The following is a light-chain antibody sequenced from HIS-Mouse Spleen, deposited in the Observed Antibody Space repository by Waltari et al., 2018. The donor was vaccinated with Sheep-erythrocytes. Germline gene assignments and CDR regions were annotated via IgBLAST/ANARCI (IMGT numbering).Light chain of an antibody. CDR3: QQYGSSPYT. V-gene: IGKV3-20*01. Sequence: EIVLTQSPGTLSLSPGERATLSCRASQSVSSSYLAWYQQKPGQAPRLLIYGASSRATGIPDRFSGSGYGTDFTLTISRLEPEEFAVYYWQQYGSSPYTCGQGTKLEIK. J-gene: IGKJ2*01. CDR2: GAS. CDR1: QSVSSSY.